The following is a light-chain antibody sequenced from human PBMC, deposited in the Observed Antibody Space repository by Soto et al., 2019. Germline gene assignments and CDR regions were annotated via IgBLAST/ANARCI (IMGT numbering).Light chain of an antibody. J-gene: IGKJ1*01. CDR1: HSISSN. CDR3: QQYNNWPMWT. V-gene: IGKV3-15*01. Sequence: EIVMTQSPTTLSVSPGERATLSCRSSHSISSNLAWYQQKPGQAPRLLIYGASTRATGLPARFSGSGSGTEFTLTISSLQSEDFAVYYCQQYNNWPMWTFGQGTRVEIK. CDR2: GAS.